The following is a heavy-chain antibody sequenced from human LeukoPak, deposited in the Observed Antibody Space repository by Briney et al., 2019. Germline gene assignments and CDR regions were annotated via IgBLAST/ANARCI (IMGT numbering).Heavy chain of an antibody. Sequence: KPSETLSLTCAVYGGSFSGYYWSWIRQPPGKGLEWIGEINHSGSTNHNPSLKSRVTISVDTSKNQFSLKLSSVTAADTAVYYCARDFPHRIAAPNEGVWFDPWGQGTLVTVSS. V-gene: IGHV4-34*01. CDR2: INHSGST. CDR3: ARDFPHRIAAPNEGVWFDP. D-gene: IGHD6-6*01. CDR1: GGSFSGYY. J-gene: IGHJ5*02.